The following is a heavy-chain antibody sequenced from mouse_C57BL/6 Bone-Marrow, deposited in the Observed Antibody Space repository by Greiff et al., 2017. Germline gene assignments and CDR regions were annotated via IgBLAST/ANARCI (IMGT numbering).Heavy chain of an antibody. CDR3: ARKGGYGTPFAY. D-gene: IGHD2-10*02. V-gene: IGHV1-82*01. CDR1: GYAFSSSW. Sequence: VQLQESGPELVKPGASVKISCKASGYAFSSSWMNWVKQRPGKGLEWIGRIYPGDGDTNYNGKFKGKATLTADKSSSTAYMQLSSLTSEDSAVYFCARKGGYGTPFAYWGQGTLVTVSA. J-gene: IGHJ3*01. CDR2: IYPGDGDT.